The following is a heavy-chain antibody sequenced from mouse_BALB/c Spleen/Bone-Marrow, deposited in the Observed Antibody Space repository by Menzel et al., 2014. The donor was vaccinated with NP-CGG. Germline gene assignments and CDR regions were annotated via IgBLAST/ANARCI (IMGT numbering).Heavy chain of an antibody. CDR2: IYPGNNDT. CDR1: GYSFTTFW. Sequence: QQSGTVLARPGASVKMSCKASGYSFTTFWMHWVKQRPGQGLEWIGAIYPGNNDTSYNQKFKGKAKLTAVTSASTAYMELSSLTNEDSAVYYCTRKLPAMDYWGQGTSLTVSS. CDR3: TRKLPAMDY. D-gene: IGHD1-1*01. J-gene: IGHJ4*01. V-gene: IGHV1-5*01.